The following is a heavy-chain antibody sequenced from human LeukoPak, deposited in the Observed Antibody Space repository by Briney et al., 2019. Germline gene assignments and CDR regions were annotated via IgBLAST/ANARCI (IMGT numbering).Heavy chain of an antibody. Sequence: QTGGSLRLSCAASGFTFSSCSMNWVRQAPGKGLEWVAVIWYDGSNKYYADSVKGRFTISRDNSKNTLYLQMNSLRAEDTAVYYCANRQGDTTFGVVIPASVWGQGTTVTVSS. CDR2: IWYDGSNK. J-gene: IGHJ6*02. CDR1: GFTFSSCS. V-gene: IGHV3-33*08. CDR3: ANRQGDTTFGVVIPASV. D-gene: IGHD3-3*01.